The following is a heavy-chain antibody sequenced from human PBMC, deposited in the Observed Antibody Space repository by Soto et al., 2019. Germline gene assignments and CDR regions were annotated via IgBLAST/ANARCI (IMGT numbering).Heavy chain of an antibody. CDR3: ARDKITGLFDY. V-gene: IGHV4-39*02. CDR2: IPYSGSI. CDR1: GGSISSLSYY. D-gene: IGHD2-8*02. Sequence: SETLSLTCTVFGGSISSLSYYWGWVRQPPGEGLEWIASIPYSGSIVYNPSLKSRVTLSVNTPKNQFSLKLTSVTAADTAVYYCARDKITGLFDYWGQGTLVTVSS. J-gene: IGHJ4*02.